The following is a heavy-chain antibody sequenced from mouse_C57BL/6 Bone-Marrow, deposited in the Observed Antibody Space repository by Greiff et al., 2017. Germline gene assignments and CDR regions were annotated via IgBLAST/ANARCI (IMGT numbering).Heavy chain of an antibody. CDR3: TTGYYGSSLFDY. Sequence: VQLQQSGAELVRPGASVKLSCTASGFNIKDDYMHWVKQRPEQGLEWIGWIDPENGDTEYASKFQGKATITADTSSKTAYLQLSSLTSEDTAVYYCTTGYYGSSLFDYWGQGTTLTVAS. J-gene: IGHJ2*01. V-gene: IGHV14-4*01. CDR1: GFNIKDDY. D-gene: IGHD1-1*01. CDR2: IDPENGDT.